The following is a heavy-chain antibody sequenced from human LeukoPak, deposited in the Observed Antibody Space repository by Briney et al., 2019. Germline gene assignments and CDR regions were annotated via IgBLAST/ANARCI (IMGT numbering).Heavy chain of an antibody. D-gene: IGHD2-15*01. CDR3: ARAQPGGGFDY. CDR2: IYYSGST. J-gene: IGHJ4*02. Sequence: SETLSLTCTVSGGSISSHYWSWIRQPPGKGLEWIGYIYYSGSTNYNPSLKSRVTISVDTSKNQFSLKLSSVTAADTAVYYCARAQPGGGFDYWGQGTLVTVSS. CDR1: GGSISSHY. V-gene: IGHV4-59*11.